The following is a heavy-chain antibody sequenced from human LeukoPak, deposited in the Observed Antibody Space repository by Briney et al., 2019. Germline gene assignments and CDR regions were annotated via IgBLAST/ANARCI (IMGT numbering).Heavy chain of an antibody. CDR2: IYYSGST. V-gene: IGHV4-59*08. Sequence: SETLSLTCTVSGGSISSYYWSWIRQPPGKGLEWIGYIYYSGSTNYNPSLKSRVTISVDTSKNQFSLKLSSVTAADTAVYYCARTGSGSYYDFQSYYFDYWAREPWSPSPQ. CDR3: ARTGSGSYYDFQSYYFDY. J-gene: IGHJ4*02. CDR1: GGSISSYY. D-gene: IGHD3-10*01.